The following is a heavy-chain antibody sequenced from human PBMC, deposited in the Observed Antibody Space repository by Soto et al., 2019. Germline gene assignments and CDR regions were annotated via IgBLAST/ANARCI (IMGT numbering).Heavy chain of an antibody. V-gene: IGHV3-30-3*01. D-gene: IGHD6-19*01. Sequence: QVQLVESGGGVVQPGRSLRLSCAASGFTFSNYAMHWVRQAPGKGLEWVAVISYDGSNEYYADSVKGRFTISRDNSKNSLYLQMNSLRAEDTAVYYCARDVLPSYPSGWRYFDYWGQGTLVTVSS. CDR2: ISYDGSNE. CDR1: GFTFSNYA. J-gene: IGHJ4*02. CDR3: ARDVLPSYPSGWRYFDY.